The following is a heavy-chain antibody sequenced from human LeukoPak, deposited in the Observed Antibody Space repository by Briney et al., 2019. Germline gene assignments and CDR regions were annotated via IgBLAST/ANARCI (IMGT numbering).Heavy chain of an antibody. CDR1: GYSFTSYW. CDR3: ARAGHSWNWDY. Sequence: GESLKISFKGSGYSFTSYWIGWVRQMPGKGLEWMGIIYPGNSDTTYSPSFQGQVSISADKSISTAYLQWSSLKASDTAMYYCARAGHSWNWDYWGQGTLVTVSS. J-gene: IGHJ4*02. CDR2: IYPGNSDT. D-gene: IGHD1-1*01. V-gene: IGHV5-51*01.